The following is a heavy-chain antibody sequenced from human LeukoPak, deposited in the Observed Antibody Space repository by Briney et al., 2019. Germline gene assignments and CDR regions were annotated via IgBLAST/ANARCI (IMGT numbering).Heavy chain of an antibody. CDR3: ARIPNGYQLLSRGYYFDY. D-gene: IGHD2-2*01. CDR1: GGSISSSSYY. V-gene: IGHV4-39*01. CDR2: IYYSGST. Sequence: PSETLSLTCTVSGGSISSSSYYWGWIRQPPGKGLEWIGSIYYSGSTYYNPSLKSRVTISVDTSKNQFSLKLSSVTAADTAVYYCARIPNGYQLLSRGYYFDYWGQGTLVTVSS. J-gene: IGHJ4*02.